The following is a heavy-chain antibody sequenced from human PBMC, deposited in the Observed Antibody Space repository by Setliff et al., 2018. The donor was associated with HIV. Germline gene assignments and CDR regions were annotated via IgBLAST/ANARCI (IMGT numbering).Heavy chain of an antibody. Sequence: GGSLRLSCAASGFTFNSYGMHWVRQAPGKGLEWVALIWYDASKKEYAESVKGRFNILRDDSKKTVDLQMNSLRADDTAVYYCVKDVVKFWSGSGALDFWGPGTLVTV. J-gene: IGHJ4*02. CDR1: GFTFNSYG. D-gene: IGHD3-3*01. CDR3: VKDVVKFWSGSGALDF. V-gene: IGHV3-33*03. CDR2: IWYDASKK.